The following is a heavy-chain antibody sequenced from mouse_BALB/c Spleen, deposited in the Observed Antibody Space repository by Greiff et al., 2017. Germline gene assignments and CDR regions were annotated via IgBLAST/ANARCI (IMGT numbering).Heavy chain of an antibody. CDR2: IDPFNGGT. CDR3: ARRGYGSSYGY. J-gene: IGHJ2*01. CDR1: GYSFTSYY. V-gene: IGHV1S135*01. Sequence: VQLQQSGPELMKPGASVKISCKASGYSFTSYYMHWVKQSHGKSLEWIGYIDPFNGGTSYNQKFKGKATLTVDKSSSTAYMHLSSLTSEDSAVYYCARRGYGSSYGYWGQGTTLTVSS. D-gene: IGHD1-1*01.